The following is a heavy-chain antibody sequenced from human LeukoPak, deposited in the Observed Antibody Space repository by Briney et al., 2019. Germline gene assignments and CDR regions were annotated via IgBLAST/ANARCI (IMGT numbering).Heavy chain of an antibody. Sequence: PGGALRLSRVPSVFTLSGYAMSWVCAAPGPRVECGSDINAFGARTYYADSAKGRFTISRDNSKNTLYLQMNSLRAEDTALYYCAKVALGYCSGSSCYYFDYGGQGTLVTVSS. V-gene: IGHV3-23*01. CDR1: VFTLSGYA. CDR3: AKVALGYCSGSSCYYFDY. J-gene: IGHJ4*02. D-gene: IGHD2-15*01. CDR2: INAFGART.